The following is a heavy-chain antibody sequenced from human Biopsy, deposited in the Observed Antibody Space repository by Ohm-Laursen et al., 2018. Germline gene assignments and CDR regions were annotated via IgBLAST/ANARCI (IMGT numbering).Heavy chain of an antibody. CDR3: AKGQDLRGGAEYFQH. V-gene: IGHV1-2*02. CDR1: GYTFTGQY. Sequence: EASVKVSCKASGYTFTGQYLHWVRQVPGQGLEWMGWINPHSGTTKFAQDFQGRVTMTRDPSITTAYMELRRLRSDDTAVYYCAKGQDLRGGAEYFQHWGQGALVTVSS. D-gene: IGHD2-15*01. CDR2: INPHSGTT. J-gene: IGHJ1*01.